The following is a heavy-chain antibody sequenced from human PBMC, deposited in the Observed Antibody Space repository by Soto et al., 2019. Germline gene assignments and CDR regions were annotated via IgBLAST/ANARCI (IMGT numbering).Heavy chain of an antibody. CDR2: SYSTGGT. V-gene: IGHV3-23*01. D-gene: IGHD3-9*01. CDR3: ARDREPDGIWTFDS. J-gene: IGHJ4*02. CDR1: GFTLGKYT. Sequence: GGSLRLSCAASGFTLGKYTMGWVRQAPGKGLEWVAESYSTGGTEYADSVKGRFTISRDNSKNTLFHQMNSLGVEDTALYYCARDREPDGIWTFDSWGQGTLVTVSS.